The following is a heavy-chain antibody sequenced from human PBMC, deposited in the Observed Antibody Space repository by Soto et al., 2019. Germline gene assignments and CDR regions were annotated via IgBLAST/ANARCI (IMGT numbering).Heavy chain of an antibody. CDR2: INHSGST. J-gene: IGHJ3*02. V-gene: IGHV4-34*01. Sequence: SETLSLTCAVYGGSFSGYYWSWIRQPPGKGLEWIGEINHSGSTNYNPSLKSRVTISVDTSKNQFSLKLSSVTAADTAVYYCARVRYGRGAFDIWGQGTMVTVSS. CDR3: ARVRYGRGAFDI. D-gene: IGHD3-10*01. CDR1: GGSFSGYY.